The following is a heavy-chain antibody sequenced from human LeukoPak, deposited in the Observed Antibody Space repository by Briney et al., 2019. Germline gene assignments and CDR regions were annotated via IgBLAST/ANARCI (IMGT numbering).Heavy chain of an antibody. V-gene: IGHV3-33*01. D-gene: IGHD1-26*01. Sequence: GGSLRLSCAASGFTFSSYGMHWVRQAPGKGLEWVAVIWYDGSNKYCADSVKGRFTISRDNSKNTLYLQMNSLRAEDTAVYYCASGSSLAFDYWGQGTLVTVSS. J-gene: IGHJ4*02. CDR1: GFTFSSYG. CDR3: ASGSSLAFDY. CDR2: IWYDGSNK.